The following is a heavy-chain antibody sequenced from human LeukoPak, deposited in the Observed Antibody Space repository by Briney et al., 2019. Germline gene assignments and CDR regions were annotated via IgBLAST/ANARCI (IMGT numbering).Heavy chain of an antibody. CDR2: ISSNGGST. CDR1: GVTFSSYA. V-gene: IGHV3-64*01. Sequence: GGSLRLSCAASGVTFSSYAMHWVRQAPGKGLEYVSAISSNGGSTYYANSVKGRFTISRDNSKNTLYLQMGSLRAEDMAVYYCARDGGTVTPYFDYWGQGTLVTVSS. D-gene: IGHD4-17*01. J-gene: IGHJ4*02. CDR3: ARDGGTVTPYFDY.